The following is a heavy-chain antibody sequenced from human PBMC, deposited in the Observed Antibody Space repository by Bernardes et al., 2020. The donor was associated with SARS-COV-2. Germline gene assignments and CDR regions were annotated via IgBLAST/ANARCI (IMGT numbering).Heavy chain of an antibody. J-gene: IGHJ5*02. V-gene: IGHV6-1*01. CDR3: ARHSWDGGNWFDP. D-gene: IGHD2-15*01. CDR2: TYYRSKWYT. CDR1: GDSVSRNSAA. Sequence: SQTLSLTCAISGDSVSRNSAAWNWIRQSPSRGLEWLGRTYYRSKWYTDYAVSVKSRITINPDTSKNQFSLQLDSVTPEDTAVYYCARHSWDGGNWFDPWGQGTLVTVSS.